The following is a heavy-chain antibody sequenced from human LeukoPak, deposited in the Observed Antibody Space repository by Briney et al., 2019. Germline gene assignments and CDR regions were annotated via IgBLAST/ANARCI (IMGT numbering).Heavy chain of an antibody. CDR2: IKHDGSEA. CDR3: VKGRGGYAKHKTFDY. V-gene: IGHV3-7*01. D-gene: IGHD5-12*01. Sequence: GGSLRLSCVASGSTFSSYWMSWVRQPPGKGLEWVANIKHDGSEACYVASVKGRFTISKDNARNSVFLQMNSLRTEDTATYYCVKGRGGYAKHKTFDYWGQGTLVTVSS. CDR1: GSTFSSYW. J-gene: IGHJ4*02.